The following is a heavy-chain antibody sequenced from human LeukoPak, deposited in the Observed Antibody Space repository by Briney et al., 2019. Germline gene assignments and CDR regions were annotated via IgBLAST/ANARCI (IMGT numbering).Heavy chain of an antibody. CDR2: ITWNSGSI. CDR3: AKDIGSTGWYYFDH. J-gene: IGHJ4*02. D-gene: IGHD2-2*01. Sequence: GGSLRLSCAASRFTFHDYAMHWVRQAPGKGLEWVSGITWNSGSIGYADSVKGRFTISRDNARNSLYLQMNSLRAEDMALYYCAKDIGSTGWYYFDHWGQGTLVTVSS. V-gene: IGHV3-9*03. CDR1: RFTFHDYA.